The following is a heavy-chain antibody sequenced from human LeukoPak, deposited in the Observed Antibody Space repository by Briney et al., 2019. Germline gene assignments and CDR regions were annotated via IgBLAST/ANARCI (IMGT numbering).Heavy chain of an antibody. D-gene: IGHD1-26*01. CDR1: GGSISSYY. CDR2: IYYSGST. CDR3: ARDFGIVGAMDAFDI. V-gene: IGHV4-59*01. J-gene: IGHJ3*02. Sequence: SETLSLTCTVAGGSISSYYWSWIRQPPGKGLEWMGYIYYSGSTDYNPSLKSRVTISVDTSKNQFSLKLSSVTAADTAVYYCARDFGIVGAMDAFDIWGQGTMVTVSS.